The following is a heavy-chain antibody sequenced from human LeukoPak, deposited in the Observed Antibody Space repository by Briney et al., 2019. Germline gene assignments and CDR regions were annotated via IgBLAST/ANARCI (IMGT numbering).Heavy chain of an antibody. CDR3: AKGSKEVLFTRDHYMDV. CDR1: GYTFTHYG. Sequence: GSLRLSCVISGYTFTHYGFHWVRQAPGKALEWVAYISYNGNNKYEDSVKGRFTISRDNSKNTLHLQMNGLRAEDTAVYYCAKGSKEVLFTRDHYMDVWGKGTTVTISS. V-gene: IGHV3-30*18. CDR2: ISYNGNNK. D-gene: IGHD3-3*01. J-gene: IGHJ6*03.